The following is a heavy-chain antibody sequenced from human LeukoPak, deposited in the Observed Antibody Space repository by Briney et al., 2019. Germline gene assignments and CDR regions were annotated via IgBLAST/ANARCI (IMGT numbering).Heavy chain of an antibody. J-gene: IGHJ4*02. V-gene: IGHV3-23*01. CDR2: ITSGGST. CDR1: GFAFSSYV. CDR3: APRGTTATKYFEH. Sequence: GGSLRLSCAASGFAFSSYVMSWVRPAPGKGLEWVSTITSGGSTYYADAVKGRFTISRDNSKNMLHLQMKSLRAEDTAVYYCAPRGTTATKYFEHWGQGTLVTVSS. D-gene: IGHD1-1*01.